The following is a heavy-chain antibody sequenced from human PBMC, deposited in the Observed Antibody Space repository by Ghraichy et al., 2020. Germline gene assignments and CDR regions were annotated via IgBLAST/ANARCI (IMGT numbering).Heavy chain of an antibody. D-gene: IGHD3-22*01. CDR2: IKTSGGST. Sequence: ASVKVSCKASGYTFTEHYMHWVRQAPEQGLEWMGIIKTSGGSTNSAQKFQGRATMTIDTSTSTFYMELRSLRSEDTAIYYCARAKDYFYDSSGYSGNFDYWGQGTLVTVSS. CDR3: ARAKDYFYDSSGYSGNFDY. J-gene: IGHJ4*02. CDR1: GYTFTEHY. V-gene: IGHV1-46*01.